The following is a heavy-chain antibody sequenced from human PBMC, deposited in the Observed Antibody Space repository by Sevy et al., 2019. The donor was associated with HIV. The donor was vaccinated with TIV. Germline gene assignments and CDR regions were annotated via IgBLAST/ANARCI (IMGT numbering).Heavy chain of an antibody. CDR2: ISVYNGNT. D-gene: IGHD1-26*01. CDR3: ARGPTALVRGHFVYYGLDV. V-gene: IGHV1-18*01. J-gene: IGHJ6*02. Sequence: ASVKVSCKTSGYTFTTYGLTWVRQAPGQGLDWMGWISVYNGNTHYAQEYQGRVTMTTDTSTSTAYVELRSLRSDDTAVYYVARGPTALVRGHFVYYGLDVWGQGTTVTVSS. CDR1: GYTFTTYG.